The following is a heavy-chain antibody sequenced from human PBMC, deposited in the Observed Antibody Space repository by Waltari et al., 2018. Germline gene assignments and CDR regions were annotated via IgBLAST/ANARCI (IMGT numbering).Heavy chain of an antibody. CDR3: AREVVPAATIVVNWFDP. V-gene: IGHV7-4-1*02. J-gene: IGHJ5*02. Sequence: QVALVQSGPELKKPGASVKVSCWASAYRFTSYALNWVRQAPGRGFELMGWINTNSGNPTYVQGFTGRFVFSVDTSVSTAFLQINSLEAEDTAVYYCAREVVPAATIVVNWFDPWGQGTLVTVSS. CDR2: INTNSGNP. D-gene: IGHD2-2*01. CDR1: AYRFTSYA.